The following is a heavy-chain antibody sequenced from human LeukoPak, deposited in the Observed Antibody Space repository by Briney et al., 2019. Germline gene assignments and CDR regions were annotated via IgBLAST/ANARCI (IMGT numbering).Heavy chain of an antibody. CDR2: IYYSGST. V-gene: IGHV4-39*01. CDR3: ARHATTNRTAAGPDY. CDR1: GGSISSSSYY. Sequence: SETLSLTCTVSGGSISSSSYYWGWIRQPPGKGLEWIGSIYYSGSTYYNPSLKSRFTISVDTSKNQFSLKLSSVTAADTAVHYCARHATTNRTAAGPDYWGQGTLVTVSS. J-gene: IGHJ4*02. D-gene: IGHD6-13*01.